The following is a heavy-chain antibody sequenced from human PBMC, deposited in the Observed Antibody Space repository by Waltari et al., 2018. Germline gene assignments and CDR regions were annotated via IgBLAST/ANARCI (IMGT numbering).Heavy chain of an antibody. Sequence: EVQLVESGGGLVQPGGSLRLSCAAAGFTFSSYRMGWVRQAPGKGLEWVANIKQDGSDKYYVDSVKGRFTISRDNAKNSLYLQMNSLRAEDTAVYYCARGRGSPGYWGQGTLVTVSS. V-gene: IGHV3-7*01. D-gene: IGHD3-16*01. CDR1: GFTFSSYR. CDR3: ARGRGSPGY. CDR2: IKQDGSDK. J-gene: IGHJ4*02.